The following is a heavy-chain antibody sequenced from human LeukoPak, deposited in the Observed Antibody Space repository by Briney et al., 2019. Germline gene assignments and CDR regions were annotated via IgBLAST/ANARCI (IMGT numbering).Heavy chain of an antibody. CDR1: GFTFSSYA. V-gene: IGHV3-23*01. CDR2: ISGSGGST. D-gene: IGHD3-22*01. Sequence: GGSLRLSCAASGFTFSSYAMSWVRQAPGKGLEWVSAISGSGGSTYYADSVKGRFTISRDNSKNTLYLQMNSLRAEDTAVYYYAKVLSMIVVVIAEMDVWGQGTTVTVSS. J-gene: IGHJ6*02. CDR3: AKVLSMIVVVIAEMDV.